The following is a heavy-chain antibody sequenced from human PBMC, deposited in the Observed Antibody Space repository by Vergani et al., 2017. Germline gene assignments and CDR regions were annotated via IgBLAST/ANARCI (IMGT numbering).Heavy chain of an antibody. Sequence: QVQLVQSGAEVKKPGSSVKVSCKASGGTFSSYAISWVRQAPGQGLEWMGRIIPIFGTANYAQKFQGRVTITADESTSTAYMELSSLRAEDTAVYYCARDEWRVTYCGGDCYSRFDYWGQGTLVTVSS. J-gene: IGHJ4*02. CDR1: GGTFSSYA. CDR2: IIPIFGTA. V-gene: IGHV1-69*18. D-gene: IGHD2-21*02. CDR3: ARDEWRVTYCGGDCYSRFDY.